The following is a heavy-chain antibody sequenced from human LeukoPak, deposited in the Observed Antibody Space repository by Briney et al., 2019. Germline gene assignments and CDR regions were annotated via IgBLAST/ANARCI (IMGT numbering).Heavy chain of an antibody. D-gene: IGHD5-18*01. J-gene: IGHJ4*02. Sequence: GGSLRLSCAASGFTFSNAWMSWVRQAPGKGLEWVGRIKSITDGGTTDYAAPVKGRFTISRDDSKNTLYLQMNSLKTEDTAVYYCTTGYSYSYWGQGTLVTVSS. V-gene: IGHV3-15*01. CDR3: TTGYSYSY. CDR1: GFTFSNAW. CDR2: IKSITDGGTT.